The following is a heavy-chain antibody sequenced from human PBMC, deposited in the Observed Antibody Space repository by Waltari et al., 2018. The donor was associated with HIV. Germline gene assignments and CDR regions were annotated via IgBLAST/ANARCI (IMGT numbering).Heavy chain of an antibody. Sequence: VHLMESWGGLVKPGGSRRVDRSVSAFTFNCARMTWIRQAPGKVLEWVGRIKSKDEVETTDYGPLVKGRFTISRDNSKSTVYLHMNSLKVGDTATYFCTTYYKDCVRGTLVTVSS. CDR2: IKSKDEVETT. CDR1: AFTFNCAR. CDR3: TTYYKD. J-gene: IGHJ4*02. V-gene: IGHV3-15*07. D-gene: IGHD3-10*01.